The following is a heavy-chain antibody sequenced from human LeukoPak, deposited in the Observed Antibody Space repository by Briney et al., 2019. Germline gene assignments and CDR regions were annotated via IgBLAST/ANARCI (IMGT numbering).Heavy chain of an antibody. D-gene: IGHD4-17*01. Sequence: ASVKVSCKASGYTFTSYDINWVRQATGQGLGWMGWMNPNSGNTGYAQKFQGRVTMTRNTSISTAYMELSSLRSEDTAVYYCARAIRGVYGDYAPGYYYYYMDVWGKGTTVTVSS. V-gene: IGHV1-8*01. CDR2: MNPNSGNT. J-gene: IGHJ6*03. CDR3: ARAIRGVYGDYAPGYYYYYMDV. CDR1: GYTFTSYD.